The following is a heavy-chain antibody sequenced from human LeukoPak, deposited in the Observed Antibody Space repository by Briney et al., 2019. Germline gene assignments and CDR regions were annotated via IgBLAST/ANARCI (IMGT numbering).Heavy chain of an antibody. CDR3: AKGEQQLELDY. V-gene: IGHV3-30*18. J-gene: IGHJ4*02. CDR2: ISYDGSNK. Sequence: GGSLRLSCAASGFTFSSYGMHWVRQAPGKGLEWVVVISYDGSNKYYADSVKGRFTISRDNSKNTLYLQMNSLRAEDTAVYYCAKGEQQLELDYWGQGTLVTVSS. CDR1: GFTFSSYG. D-gene: IGHD6-13*01.